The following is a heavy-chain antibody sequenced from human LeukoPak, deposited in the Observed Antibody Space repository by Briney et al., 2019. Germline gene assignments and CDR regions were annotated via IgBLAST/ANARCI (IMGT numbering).Heavy chain of an antibody. D-gene: IGHD1-26*01. CDR2: IYYSGST. CDR1: GGSISSYY. CDR3: ARGRPDWSVGATRAHFDY. V-gene: IGHV4-59*12. J-gene: IGHJ4*02. Sequence: SETLSPTCTVSGGSISSYYWSWIRQPPGKGLEWIGYIYYSGSTNYNPSLKSRVTISVDTSKNQFSLKLSSVTAADTAVYYCARGRPDWSVGATRAHFDYWGQGTLVTVSS.